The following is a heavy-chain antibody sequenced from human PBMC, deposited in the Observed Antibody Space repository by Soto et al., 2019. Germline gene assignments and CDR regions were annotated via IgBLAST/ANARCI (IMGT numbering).Heavy chain of an antibody. CDR2: IYPGDSDT. CDR1: GYSFTSYW. CDR3: AASIFYYGMDV. J-gene: IGHJ6*02. Sequence: PGESLKISCNGSGYSFTSYWICWVRQMPGKGLEWMGIIYPGDSDTRYSPSFQGQVTISADKSISTTYLRWTSLKASDTAIYYCAASIFYYGMDVWGQGTTVTVSS. V-gene: IGHV5-51*01.